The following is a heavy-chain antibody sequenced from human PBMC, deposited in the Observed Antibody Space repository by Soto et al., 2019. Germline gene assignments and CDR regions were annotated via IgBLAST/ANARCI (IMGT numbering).Heavy chain of an antibody. CDR2: ISSTSSVI. CDR3: AIRRAVSGTGAY. V-gene: IGHV3-48*01. CDR1: GFTFSSYS. D-gene: IGHD6-19*01. J-gene: IGHJ4*02. Sequence: GGSLRLSCAASGFTFSSYSMNWVRQAPGKGLEWVSYISSTSSVIYYADSVKGRFTVSRDNAKNSVFLQMNSLRGDDTAVYYCAIRRAVSGTGAYCGQGTLVTSPQ.